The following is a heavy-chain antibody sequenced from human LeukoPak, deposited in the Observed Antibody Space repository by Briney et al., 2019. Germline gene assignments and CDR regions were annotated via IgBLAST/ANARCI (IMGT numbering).Heavy chain of an antibody. CDR1: GGSFSGYY. J-gene: IGHJ3*02. CDR3: ARYPRIRHHGRAFDI. Sequence: PSETLSLTCAVYGGSFSGYYWSWIRQPPGKGLEWIGEINHSGSTNYNPSLKSRVTISVDTSKNQFSLKLSSVTAADTAVYYCARYPRIRHHGRAFDIWGQGTMVTVSS. D-gene: IGHD1-14*01. V-gene: IGHV4-34*01. CDR2: INHSGST.